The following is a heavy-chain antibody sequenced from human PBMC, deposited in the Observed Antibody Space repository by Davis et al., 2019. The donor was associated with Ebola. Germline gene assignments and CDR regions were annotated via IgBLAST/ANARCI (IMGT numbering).Heavy chain of an antibody. Sequence: GGSLRLSCAASGFTFSSYAMSWVRQAPGKGLEWVSAISGSGGSTYYADSVKGRFTISRDNSKNTLYLQMNSLRAEDTAVYYCAKVRHIVVVIATYVDYWGQGTLVTVSS. D-gene: IGHD2-21*01. J-gene: IGHJ4*02. CDR3: AKVRHIVVVIATYVDY. CDR2: ISGSGGST. CDR1: GFTFSSYA. V-gene: IGHV3-23*01.